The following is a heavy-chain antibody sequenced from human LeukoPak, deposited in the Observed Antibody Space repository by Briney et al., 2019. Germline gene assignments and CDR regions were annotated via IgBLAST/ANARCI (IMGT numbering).Heavy chain of an antibody. J-gene: IGHJ4*02. Sequence: SETLSLTCAVSGGSISSSNWWSWVRQPPGKGLEWIGYIYYSGRTNHNPSLKSRVTISVDTSKNQFSLKLSSVTAADTAVYYCARGDYDSSGYYDYWGQGTLVTVSS. CDR3: ARGDYDSSGYYDY. D-gene: IGHD3-22*01. CDR1: GGSISSSNW. CDR2: IYYSGRT. V-gene: IGHV4-4*02.